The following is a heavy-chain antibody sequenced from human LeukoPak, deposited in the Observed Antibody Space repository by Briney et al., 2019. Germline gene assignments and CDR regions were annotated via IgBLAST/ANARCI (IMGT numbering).Heavy chain of an antibody. V-gene: IGHV3-33*01. Sequence: GGSLRLSCAASGFTFSSYGMHWVRQAPGNGLEWVAVIWYDGSNKYYADSLKGRFTISRDNSKNTLYLQMNSLRAEDTAVYYCARGMVRGVINYYYYGMDVWGKGTKVTVSS. J-gene: IGHJ6*04. CDR2: IWYDGSNK. CDR1: GFTFSSYG. CDR3: ARGMVRGVINYYYYGMDV. D-gene: IGHD3-10*01.